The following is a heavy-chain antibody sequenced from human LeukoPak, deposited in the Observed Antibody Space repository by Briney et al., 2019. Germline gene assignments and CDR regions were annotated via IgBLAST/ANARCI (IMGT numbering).Heavy chain of an antibody. Sequence: PSETLSLTCAVYGGSFSGYYWSWIRQPPGKGLEWIGEINHSGSTYYNPSLKSRVTISVDTSKNQFSLKLSSVTAADTAVYYCARESEVYGMDVWGQGTTVTVSS. CDR1: GGSFSGYY. V-gene: IGHV4-34*09. CDR3: ARESEVYGMDV. J-gene: IGHJ6*02. CDR2: INHSGST.